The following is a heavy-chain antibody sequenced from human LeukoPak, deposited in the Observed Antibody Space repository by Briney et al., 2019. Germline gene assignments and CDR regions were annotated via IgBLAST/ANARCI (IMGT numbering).Heavy chain of an antibody. CDR1: GYTYADYH. CDR2: INPNSGGT. CDR3: ARIWAAVVTDYWCFDL. V-gene: IGHV1-2*02. J-gene: IGHJ2*01. D-gene: IGHD4-23*01. Sequence: ASVKDSCKASGYTYADYHMYWVRQAPGQGPAWMGWINPNSGGTNYAQTFQGRVTMTRDTSISTAYMGLSSLRSDDAAVYYCARIWAAVVTDYWCFDLWGRGTLVTVSS.